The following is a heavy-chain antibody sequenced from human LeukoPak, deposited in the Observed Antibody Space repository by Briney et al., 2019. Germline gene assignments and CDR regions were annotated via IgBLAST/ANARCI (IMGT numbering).Heavy chain of an antibody. J-gene: IGHJ4*02. V-gene: IGHV3-30*18. CDR3: AKDRYGYAVEYSDS. CDR1: GFTFSSYG. CDR2: ISNDGSKK. Sequence: GGSLSLSCAASGFTFSSYGMHWVRQAPGMGLDWVTDISNDGSKKYYADSVKCRFTISRDNSKNTLSLQVSRMRAEDTAVYCCAKDRYGYAVEYSDSWGQGTLVTVSS. D-gene: IGHD5-18*01.